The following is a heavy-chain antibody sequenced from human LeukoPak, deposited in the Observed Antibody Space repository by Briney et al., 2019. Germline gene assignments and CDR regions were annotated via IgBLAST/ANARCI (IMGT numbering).Heavy chain of an antibody. CDR2: INHSGGT. V-gene: IGHV4-34*01. CDR3: ARKQWLVRNFDY. Sequence: SETLSLTCAVYGGSFSGYYWSWIRQPPGKGLEWIGEINHSGGTNYNPSLKSRVTISVDTSKNQFSLKLSSVTAADTAVYYCARKQWLVRNFDYWGQGTLVTVSS. D-gene: IGHD6-19*01. CDR1: GGSFSGYY. J-gene: IGHJ4*02.